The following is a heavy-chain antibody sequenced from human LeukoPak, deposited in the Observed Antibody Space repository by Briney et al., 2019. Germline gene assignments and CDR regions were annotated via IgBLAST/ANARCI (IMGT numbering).Heavy chain of an antibody. V-gene: IGHV6-1*01. J-gene: IGHJ4*02. Sequence: SQTLSLTCAISGDSVSSNSAAWNWVRQSPSRGLEWLGRTYYRSRWFNDYAVSVQSRIVITADTSKNQFSLQLASMTAADTAVYYCARGREWRSSFDYWGQGTLVTVSS. CDR2: TYYRSRWFN. CDR1: GDSVSSNSAA. CDR3: ARGREWRSSFDY. D-gene: IGHD3-3*01.